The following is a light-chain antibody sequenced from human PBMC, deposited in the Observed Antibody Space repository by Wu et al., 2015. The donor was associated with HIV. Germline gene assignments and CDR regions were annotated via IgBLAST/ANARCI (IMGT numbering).Light chain of an antibody. V-gene: IGKV1-39*01. CDR2: AAS. CDR3: QQSYSTFWT. Sequence: DIQMTQSPSSLSASVGDRVTITCRTSQIINNYLNWYQQKPGKAPNLLIYAASSLQSGVPSRFSGSGSGTDFTLTISSLQPEDFATYYCQQSYSTFWTFGQGTKVEIK. CDR1: QIINNY. J-gene: IGKJ1*01.